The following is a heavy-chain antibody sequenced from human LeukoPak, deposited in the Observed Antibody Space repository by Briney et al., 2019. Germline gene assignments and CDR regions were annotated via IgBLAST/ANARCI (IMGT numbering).Heavy chain of an antibody. J-gene: IGHJ1*01. CDR2: IWSDGSDK. CDR1: GFTFSHYG. D-gene: IGHD4-11*01. CDR3: AKDAQRGFDYSNSLQN. V-gene: IGHV3-33*06. Sequence: SGGSLRLSCAASGFTFSHYGMHWVRQTPGPGLEWVAVIWSDGSDKYYAKSVKGRFTISRDNSKNSLFLQMNSLRAEDTAVYYCAKDAQRGFDYSNSLQNWGQGILVTVSS.